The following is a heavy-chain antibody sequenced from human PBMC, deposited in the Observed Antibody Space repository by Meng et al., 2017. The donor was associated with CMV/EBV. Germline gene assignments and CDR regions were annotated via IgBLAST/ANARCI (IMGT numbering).Heavy chain of an antibody. CDR2: IYSGGSST. CDR3: AKGLWAVAARGY. Sequence: GGSLRPSCAVSGFTFSSYAMSWVRQAPGKGLEWVSVIYSGGSSTYYADSVKGRFTISRDNSKNTLYLQMNSLRAEDTAVYYCAKGLWAVAARGYWGQGTLVTVSS. CDR1: GFTFSSYA. J-gene: IGHJ4*02. V-gene: IGHV3-23*03. D-gene: IGHD6-6*01.